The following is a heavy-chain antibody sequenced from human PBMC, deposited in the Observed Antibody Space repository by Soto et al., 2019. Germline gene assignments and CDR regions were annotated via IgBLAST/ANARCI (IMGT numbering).Heavy chain of an antibody. V-gene: IGHV5-10-1*01. CDR2: IDPSDSYT. CDR3: ARLTYYYDSSGPRGAFDI. D-gene: IGHD3-22*01. CDR1: GYSFTSYW. J-gene: IGHJ3*02. Sequence: ESLKISCKGSGYSFTSYWISWVRQMPGKGLEWMGRIDPSDSYTNYSPSFQGHVTISADKSISTAYLQWSSLKASDTAMYYCARLTYYYDSSGPRGAFDIWGQGTMVTVSS.